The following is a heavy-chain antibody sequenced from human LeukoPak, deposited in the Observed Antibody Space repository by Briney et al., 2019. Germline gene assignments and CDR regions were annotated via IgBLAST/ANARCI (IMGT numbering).Heavy chain of an antibody. CDR3: ARVAEIQLWLRSAFDY. Sequence: GGSLRLSCAASGFTFSDYSMNWVRQAPGKGLEWVSYISSSSSTVYYADSVKGRFTISRDNAKNSLYLQMNSLRDEDTAVYYCARVAEIQLWLRSAFDYWGQGTLVTVSS. CDR2: ISSSSSTV. D-gene: IGHD5-18*01. V-gene: IGHV3-48*02. J-gene: IGHJ4*02. CDR1: GFTFSDYS.